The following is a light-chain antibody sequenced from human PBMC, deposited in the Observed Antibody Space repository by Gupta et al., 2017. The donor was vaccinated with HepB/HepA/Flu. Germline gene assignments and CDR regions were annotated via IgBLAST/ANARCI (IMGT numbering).Light chain of an antibody. V-gene: IGLV4-69*01. CDR1: SWHSSYA. Sequence: QLVLTQSPSASASLGASVKLTCTLSSWHSSYAIAWHQQQPEKGPRYLMKVNSDGSHNKGDGIPDRFSGSSSGAERYLTISSLQSEDEADYYCQTWGTGIHVVFGGGTKLTVL. CDR3: QTWGTGIHVV. J-gene: IGLJ2*01. CDR2: VNSDGSH.